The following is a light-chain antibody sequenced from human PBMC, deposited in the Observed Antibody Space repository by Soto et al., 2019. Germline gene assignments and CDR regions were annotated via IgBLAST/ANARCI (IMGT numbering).Light chain of an antibody. Sequence: IVLTQSPDTLSLSPGETATLSCRASQSVSNTYLAWYQQKPGQAPRLLIYGASGRATAIPDRFSGSGSGTDFTLTISRLEPEDFAVYYCQYYGNSPITFGQGTRLEI. J-gene: IGKJ5*01. CDR2: GAS. V-gene: IGKV3-20*01. CDR1: QSVSNTY. CDR3: QYYGNSPIT.